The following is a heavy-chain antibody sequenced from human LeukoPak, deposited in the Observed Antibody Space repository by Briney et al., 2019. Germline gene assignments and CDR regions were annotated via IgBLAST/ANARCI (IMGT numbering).Heavy chain of an antibody. J-gene: IGHJ4*02. CDR2: ISWNSGSI. D-gene: IGHD3-10*01. Sequence: GGSLRLSCAASGFTFDDYAMHWVRQAPGKGLEWVSGISWNSGSIGYADSVKGRFTISRDNAKKSLYLQMNSLRAEDTALYYCAKVYGSGSYYFDYWGQGTLVSVSS. CDR3: AKVYGSGSYYFDY. CDR1: GFTFDDYA. V-gene: IGHV3-9*01.